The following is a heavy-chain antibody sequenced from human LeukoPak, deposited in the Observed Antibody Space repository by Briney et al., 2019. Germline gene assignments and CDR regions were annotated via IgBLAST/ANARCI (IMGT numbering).Heavy chain of an antibody. CDR2: ISSSSSYI. J-gene: IGHJ4*02. V-gene: IGHV3-21*04. CDR3: ARDSYGDANFDS. Sequence: KAGGSLRLSCAASGFTFSSYSMNWVRQAPGKGLEWVSSISSSSSYIYYADSVKGRFTISRDNAKNSLYLQMNSLRAEDTAVYYCARDSYGDANFDSWGQGTLVTVSS. D-gene: IGHD4-17*01. CDR1: GFTFSSYS.